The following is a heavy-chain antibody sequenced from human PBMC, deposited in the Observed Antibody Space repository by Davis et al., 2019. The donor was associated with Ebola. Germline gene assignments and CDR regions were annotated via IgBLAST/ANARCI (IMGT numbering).Heavy chain of an antibody. CDR2: SRNRANSYTP. Sequence: PGGSLRLSCVASGFTFSDHYMDWVRQAPGKGLEWVGRSRNRANSYTPEYAASVKGRFTISRDDSKNSLYLQMNSLKTEDTAVYYCTRGPHCSGGSCYELFSYYMDVWGKGTTVTVSS. CDR3: TRGPHCSGGSCYELFSYYMDV. V-gene: IGHV3-72*01. CDR1: GFTFSDHY. J-gene: IGHJ6*03. D-gene: IGHD2-15*01.